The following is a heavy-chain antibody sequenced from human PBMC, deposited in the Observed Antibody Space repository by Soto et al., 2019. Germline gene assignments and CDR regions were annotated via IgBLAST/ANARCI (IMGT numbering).Heavy chain of an antibody. CDR2: INSDYTK. J-gene: IGHJ4*02. V-gene: IGHV3-53*01. D-gene: IGHD1-1*01. CDR3: VRAPNDFHTPGHYIDY. Sequence: GGSLRLSCTASGFSVTDHFMTWVRQAPGRGLEWVSLINSDYTKYYADSVKGRFTISRDSSKNTLFLQMNSLRAEDTAVYYCVRAPNDFHTPGHYIDYWGQGTLVTVSS. CDR1: GFSVTDHF.